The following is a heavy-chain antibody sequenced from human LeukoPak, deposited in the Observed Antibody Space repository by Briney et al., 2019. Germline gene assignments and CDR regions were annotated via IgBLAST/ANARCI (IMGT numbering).Heavy chain of an antibody. J-gene: IGHJ5*02. CDR1: GFTFSDYY. CDR2: IDSSGDVI. D-gene: IGHD6-13*01. CDR3: AKGTHSSSWHWFDP. Sequence: GSLRLSCAASGFTFSDYYMTWIRQAPGEGLEWLSYIDSSGDVIYYADSVKGRFTISRDNGKNSLYLQMNSLRVEDTAVYYCAKGTHSSSWHWFDPWGQGTLVTVSS. V-gene: IGHV3-11*01.